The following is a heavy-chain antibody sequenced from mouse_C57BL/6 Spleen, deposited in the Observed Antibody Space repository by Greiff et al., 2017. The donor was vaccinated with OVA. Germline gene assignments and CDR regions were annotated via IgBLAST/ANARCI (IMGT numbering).Heavy chain of an antibody. D-gene: IGHD1-1*01. CDR1: GFTFSDYY. V-gene: IGHV5-16*01. CDR2: INYDGSST. Sequence: EVQLMESEGGLVQPGSSMKLSCTASGFTFSDYYMAWVRQVPEKGLEWVANINYDGSSTYYLDSLKSRFIISRDNAKNILYLQMSSLKSEDTATYYCAREGYGTYAMDYWGQGTSVTVSS. CDR3: AREGYGTYAMDY. J-gene: IGHJ4*01.